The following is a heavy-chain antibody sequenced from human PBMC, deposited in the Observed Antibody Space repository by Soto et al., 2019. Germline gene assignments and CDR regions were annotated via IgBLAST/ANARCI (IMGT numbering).Heavy chain of an antibody. V-gene: IGHV4-59*08. Sequence: SETLSLTCTVSGVSISSYYWSWIRQPPGKGLEWIGYIYYSGSTNYNPSLKSRVTISVDTSKNQFSLKLSSVTAADTAVYYCARRYNDYSNYRYYYYMDVGGKGTTVTVSS. D-gene: IGHD4-4*01. CDR1: GVSISSYY. CDR2: IYYSGST. J-gene: IGHJ6*03. CDR3: ARRYNDYSNYRYYYYMDV.